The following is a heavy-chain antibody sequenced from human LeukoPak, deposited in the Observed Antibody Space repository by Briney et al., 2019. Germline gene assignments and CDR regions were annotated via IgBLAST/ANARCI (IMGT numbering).Heavy chain of an antibody. D-gene: IGHD5-24*01. Sequence: SETLSLTCTVSGGSISSYFWSWIRQPPGKGLEWIGYIFYNGSTNYNPSLKSRVTISVDTSKNQFSLKLSSVTAADTAVYYCAKDDAWLQYGNWGRGTLVTVSS. CDR1: GGSISSYF. CDR2: IFYNGST. V-gene: IGHV4-59*01. CDR3: AKDDAWLQYGN. J-gene: IGHJ4*02.